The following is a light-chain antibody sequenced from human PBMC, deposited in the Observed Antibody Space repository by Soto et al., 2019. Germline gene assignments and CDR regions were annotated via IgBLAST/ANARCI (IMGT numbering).Light chain of an antibody. CDR1: QSISNY. CDR2: AAS. Sequence: DIQMTQSPSSLSASVGDRVTITCRASQSISNYLNWYQQTPGKAPKLLIYAASTLQGGVPSRFSGSGSGTDFTLTISSLQPEDFATYYCQQSYSTPRTFGQGTKLEIK. V-gene: IGKV1-39*01. CDR3: QQSYSTPRT. J-gene: IGKJ2*01.